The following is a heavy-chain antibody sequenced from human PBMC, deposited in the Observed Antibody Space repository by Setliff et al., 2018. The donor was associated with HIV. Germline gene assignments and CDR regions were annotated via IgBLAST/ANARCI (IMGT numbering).Heavy chain of an antibody. V-gene: IGHV4-61*09. CDR2: IYTNGYT. Sequence: SETLSLTCSVSGGSISSGSYYWTWIRQPAGKGPEWIGHIYTNGYTNYNPSLKSRVTISVDTSKNQFFLRLTSVTAADTAVYYCARAPPGIQNDAFDVWGQGTMVTVSS. CDR3: ARAPPGIQNDAFDV. J-gene: IGHJ3*01. CDR1: GGSISSGSYY.